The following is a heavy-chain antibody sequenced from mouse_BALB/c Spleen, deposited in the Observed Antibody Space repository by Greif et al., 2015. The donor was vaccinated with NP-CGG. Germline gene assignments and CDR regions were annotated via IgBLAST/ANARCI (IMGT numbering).Heavy chain of an antibody. V-gene: IGHV5-17*02. J-gene: IGHJ2*01. CDR2: ISSGSSTI. Sequence: EVKLMESGGGLVQPGGSRKLSCAASGFTFSSFGMHWVRQAPVKGLEWVAYISSGSSTIYYADTVKGRFTISRDNPKNTLVLQMTSLRSGDADMYYSARLFDYWGQGTTLTVSS. CDR3: ARLFDY. CDR1: GFTFSSFG.